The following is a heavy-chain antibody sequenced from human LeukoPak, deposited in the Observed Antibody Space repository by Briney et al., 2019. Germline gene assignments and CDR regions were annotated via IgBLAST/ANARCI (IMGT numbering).Heavy chain of an antibody. CDR3: ARGTPYCSGGNCYLYFDY. V-gene: IGHV3-21*01. CDR2: ITSSSSYI. D-gene: IGHD2-15*01. J-gene: IGHJ4*02. CDR1: GFTVSSNY. Sequence: GGSLRLSCAASGFTVSSNYMSWVRQAPGKGLEWVSSITSSSSYIYYADSVKGRFTISRDNAKNSLYLQMNSLRAEDTAVYYCARGTPYCSGGNCYLYFDYWGQGTLVTVSS.